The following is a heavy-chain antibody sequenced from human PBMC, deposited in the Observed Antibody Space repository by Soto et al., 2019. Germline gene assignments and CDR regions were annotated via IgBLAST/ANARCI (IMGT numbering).Heavy chain of an antibody. CDR2: ISSDGSST. Sequence: GGSLRLSCTASGFTFSNFWMHWVRQVPGKGLVWVSRISSDGSSTTYADSVKGRFTISRDNAKNTLYLQMSTLRAEDTAVYYCARPGTGFDIWDQGTMVTVS. J-gene: IGHJ3*02. CDR1: GFTFSNFW. D-gene: IGHD1-1*01. CDR3: ARPGTGFDI. V-gene: IGHV3-74*03.